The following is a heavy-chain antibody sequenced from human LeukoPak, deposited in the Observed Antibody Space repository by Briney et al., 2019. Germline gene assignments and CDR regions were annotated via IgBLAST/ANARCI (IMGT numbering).Heavy chain of an antibody. CDR1: GGSISNYY. CDR2: IYYSGST. V-gene: IGHV4-59*01. D-gene: IGHD1-26*01. Sequence: SETLSLTCTVSGGSISNYYWSWVRQPPGKGLEWIGYIYYSGSTNYNPSLKSRVTISVDTSKNQFSLKLSSVTAADTAVYYCAREGAAPNYNWFDPWGQGTLVTVSS. J-gene: IGHJ5*02. CDR3: AREGAAPNYNWFDP.